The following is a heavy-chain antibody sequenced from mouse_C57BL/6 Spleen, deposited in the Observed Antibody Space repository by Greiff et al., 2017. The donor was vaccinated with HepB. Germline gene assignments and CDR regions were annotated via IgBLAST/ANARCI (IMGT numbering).Heavy chain of an antibody. V-gene: IGHV1-64*01. CDR3: ARIYGSSYGYFDV. D-gene: IGHD1-1*01. J-gene: IGHJ1*03. CDR1: GYTFTSYW. CDR2: IHPNSGST. Sequence: QVQLQQPGAELVKPGASVKLSCKASGYTFTSYWMHWVKQRPGQGLEWIGMIHPNSGSTNYNEKFKSKATLTVDKSSSTAYMQLSSLTSEDSAVYNCARIYGSSYGYFDVWGTGTTVTVSS.